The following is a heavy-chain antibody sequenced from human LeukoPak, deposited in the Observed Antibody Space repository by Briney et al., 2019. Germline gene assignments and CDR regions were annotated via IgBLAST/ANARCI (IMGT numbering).Heavy chain of an antibody. CDR3: AKDNGVSSSSSYFDY. J-gene: IGHJ4*02. CDR1: GFTFSSYA. Sequence: GGSLRLSCAASGFTFSSYAMSWVRQAPGKGLEWVSAISGSGGSTYYADSVKGRFTISRDNSKNTLYLQMNSLRAEDTAVHYCAKDNGVSSSSSYFDYWGQGTLVTVSS. D-gene: IGHD6-6*01. CDR2: ISGSGGST. V-gene: IGHV3-23*01.